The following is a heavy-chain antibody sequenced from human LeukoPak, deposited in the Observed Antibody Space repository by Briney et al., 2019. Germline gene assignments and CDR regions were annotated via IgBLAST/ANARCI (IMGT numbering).Heavy chain of an antibody. V-gene: IGHV4-39*07. Sequence: SETLSLTCTVSGGSISSSSYYWGWIRQPPGKGLEWIGSIYYSGSTYYNPSLKSRVTISVDTSKNQFSLKLSSVTAADTAVYYCARDYYGSSQSNWFDPWGQGTLVTVSS. CDR3: ARDYYGSSQSNWFDP. CDR1: GGSISSSSYY. J-gene: IGHJ5*02. CDR2: IYYSGST. D-gene: IGHD3-10*01.